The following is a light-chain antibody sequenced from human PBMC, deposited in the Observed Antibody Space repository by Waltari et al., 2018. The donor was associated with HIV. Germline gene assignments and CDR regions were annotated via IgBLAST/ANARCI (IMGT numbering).Light chain of an antibody. Sequence: EIVMTQSPATLSVSPGDRATLSCRASQSISNNLAWYQQKPGQPPRLLIYGASTRATGVPARFSGSGSGKDFTLTINSLQSEDFAVYCCQQYNDWPLFTFGPGTKVEIK. CDR3: QQYNDWPLFT. CDR1: QSISNN. CDR2: GAS. J-gene: IGKJ3*01. V-gene: IGKV3-15*01.